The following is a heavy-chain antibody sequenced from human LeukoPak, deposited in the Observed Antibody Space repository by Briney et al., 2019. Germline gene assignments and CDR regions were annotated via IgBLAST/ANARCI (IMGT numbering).Heavy chain of an antibody. CDR2: VSSSSTYI. J-gene: IGHJ5*02. V-gene: IGHV3-21*01. D-gene: IGHD2-2*01. CDR3: ARDRCSSTSCYAFDP. CDR1: GFTFSSYS. Sequence: GGSLRLSCAASGFTFSSYSMNWVRQAPGKGLEWVSFVSSSSTYIDYADSVKGRFTISRDNAKNSLYLQMNSLRADDTAVYYCARDRCSSTSCYAFDPWGRGTLVTVSS.